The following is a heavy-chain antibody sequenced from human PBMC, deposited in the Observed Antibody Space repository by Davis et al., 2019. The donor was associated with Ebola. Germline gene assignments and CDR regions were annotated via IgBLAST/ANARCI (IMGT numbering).Heavy chain of an antibody. D-gene: IGHD6-19*01. CDR1: GFTFSDYY. J-gene: IGHJ4*02. V-gene: IGHV3-11*01. Sequence: GESLKISCAASGFTFSDYYMSWIRQAPGKGLERVSYISSSGSTIYYADSVKGRFTISRDNAKNSLYLQMNSLRAEDTAVYYCARDQLSGWKYWGQGTLVTVSS. CDR3: ARDQLSGWKY. CDR2: ISSSGSTI.